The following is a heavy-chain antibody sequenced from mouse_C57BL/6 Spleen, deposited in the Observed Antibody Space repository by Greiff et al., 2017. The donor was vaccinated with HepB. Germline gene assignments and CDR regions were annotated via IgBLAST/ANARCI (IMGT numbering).Heavy chain of an antibody. CDR1: GYSITSGYN. V-gene: IGHV3-6*01. J-gene: IGHJ1*03. Sequence: ESGPGLVKPSQSLSLTCSVTGYSITSGYNWNWIRQFPGNKLEWMGYISYDGSNNYNPSLKNRISITRDTSKNQFFLKLNSVTTEDTATYYCARDKLGRYFDVWGTGTTVTVSS. CDR3: ARDKLGRYFDV. CDR2: ISYDGSN. D-gene: IGHD4-1*01.